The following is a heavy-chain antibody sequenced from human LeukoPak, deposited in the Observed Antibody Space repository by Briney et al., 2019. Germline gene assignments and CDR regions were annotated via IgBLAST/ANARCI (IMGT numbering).Heavy chain of an antibody. CDR2: ISYEGSEN. CDR3: AKEDGTMIVVVTAYFDY. J-gene: IGHJ4*02. Sequence: GGSLRLSCAASGFTFRSCAMHWVRLAPGKGLDWVAVISYEGSENDYADSVKGRFTISRDNSKNMLYLQMNSLRAEDTAVYYCAKEDGTMIVVVTAYFDYWGQGTLVTVSS. V-gene: IGHV3-30*04. D-gene: IGHD3-22*01. CDR1: GFTFRSCA.